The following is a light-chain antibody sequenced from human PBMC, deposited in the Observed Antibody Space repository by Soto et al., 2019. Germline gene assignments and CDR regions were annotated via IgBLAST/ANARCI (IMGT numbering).Light chain of an antibody. CDR1: QSDHTN. CDR2: RAS. Sequence: RVITQSQATLSMSPGQRATLSCSASQSDHTNLTWYQQKPGQDPRLLIYRASTRVTGVPARFSGSGSRTELALTIISLQSADFVFCECQQYNSWPPIFTFGPGTKVDIK. J-gene: IGKJ3*01. CDR3: QQYNSWPPIFT. V-gene: IGKV3-15*01.